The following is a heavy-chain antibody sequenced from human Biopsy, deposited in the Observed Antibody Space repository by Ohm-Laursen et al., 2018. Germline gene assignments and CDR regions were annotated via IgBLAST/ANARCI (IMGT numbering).Heavy chain of an antibody. D-gene: IGHD2-8*02. CDR1: GYSFSTYD. Sequence: SVKVSCKASGYSFSTYDVNWVRQARGQGLEWMGWMIPSSGKTGYAQRFQGRVTLTMNTSISTAYMELSGLRSEDTAVYFCARGYSRRVSIFEASIYWFDTWGRGTLVTVSS. CDR2: MIPSSGKT. V-gene: IGHV1-8*01. J-gene: IGHJ2*01. CDR3: ARGYSRRVSIFEASIYWFDT.